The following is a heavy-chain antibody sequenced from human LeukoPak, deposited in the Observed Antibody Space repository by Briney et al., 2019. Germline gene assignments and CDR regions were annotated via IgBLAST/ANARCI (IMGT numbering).Heavy chain of an antibody. CDR3: ANVYVEMATIETFDI. CDR2: ISGSGGST. Sequence: ETLSLTCTVSGGSISSYYWSWIRQPPGKGLEWVSAISGSGGSTYYADSVKGRFTISRDNSKNTLYLQMNSLRAEDTAVYYCANVYVEMATIETFDIWGQGTMVTVSS. CDR1: GGSISSYY. D-gene: IGHD5-24*01. V-gene: IGHV3-23*01. J-gene: IGHJ3*02.